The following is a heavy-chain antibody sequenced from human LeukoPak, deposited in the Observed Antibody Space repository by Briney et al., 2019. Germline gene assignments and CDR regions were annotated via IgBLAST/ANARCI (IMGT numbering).Heavy chain of an antibody. Sequence: SVKVSCKTSGGSFRSYAMSWVRQAPGQGLEWMGGIIPMLGTANYAQKFQGRVTISPDKSTGTAYMELSRLRSEDTAVYYCARVGGPLSYYYYMDVWGKGTTVTVSS. D-gene: IGHD3-16*01. J-gene: IGHJ6*03. V-gene: IGHV1-69*06. CDR2: IIPMLGTA. CDR1: GGSFRSYA. CDR3: ARVGGPLSYYYYMDV.